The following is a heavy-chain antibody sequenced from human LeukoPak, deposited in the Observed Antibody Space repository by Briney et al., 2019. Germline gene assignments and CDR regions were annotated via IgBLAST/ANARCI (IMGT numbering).Heavy chain of an antibody. Sequence: ASVKVSCKASGYTFTGYYMHWVRQAPGQGLEWMGWINPNSGGTNYAQKFQGRVTMTRDTSISTAYMELSRLRSDDTAVYYCARKDSYYDSSGYDYWGQGTLVTASS. CDR2: INPNSGGT. J-gene: IGHJ4*02. V-gene: IGHV1-2*02. CDR1: GYTFTGYY. CDR3: ARKDSYYDSSGYDY. D-gene: IGHD3-22*01.